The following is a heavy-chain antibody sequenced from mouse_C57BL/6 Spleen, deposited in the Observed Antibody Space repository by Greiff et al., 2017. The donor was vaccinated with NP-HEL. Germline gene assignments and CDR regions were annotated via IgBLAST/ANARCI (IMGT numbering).Heavy chain of an antibody. V-gene: IGHV5-6*02. CDR1: GFTFSSYG. CDR3: ARRGDYDDFDY. Sequence: EVMLVESGGDLVKPGGSLKLSCAASGFTFSSYGMSWVRQTPDKRLEWVATISSGGSYTYYPDSVKGRFTISRDNAKNTLYLQMSSLKSEDTAMYYCARRGDYDDFDYWGQGTTLTVSS. J-gene: IGHJ2*01. CDR2: ISSGGSYT. D-gene: IGHD2-4*01.